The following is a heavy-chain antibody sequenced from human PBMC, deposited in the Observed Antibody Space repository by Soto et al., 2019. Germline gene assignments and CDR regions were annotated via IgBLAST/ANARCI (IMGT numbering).Heavy chain of an antibody. D-gene: IGHD6-13*01. J-gene: IGHJ4*02. V-gene: IGHV4-39*01. CDR2: IYYSGST. CDR3: ARYSSSWIRAY. Sequence: PSETLSLTCTVSGGSISSSSYYWGWIRQPPGKGLEWIGSIYYSGSTYYNPSLKSRVTISVDTSKNQFSLKLSSVTAADTAVYYCARYSSSWIRAYWGQGTLVTVS. CDR1: GGSISSSSYY.